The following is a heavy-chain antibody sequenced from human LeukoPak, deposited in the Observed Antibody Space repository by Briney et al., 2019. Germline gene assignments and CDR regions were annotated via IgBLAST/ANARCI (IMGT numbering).Heavy chain of an antibody. D-gene: IGHD3-22*01. CDR2: ISAYNGNT. V-gene: IGHV1-18*01. CDR1: GYTFTSYG. CDR3: ARDLAVLTRSGYNY. J-gene: IGHJ4*02. Sequence: GASVKVSCKASGYTFTSYGISWVRQAPGHGLEWMGWISAYNGNTNYAQKLQGRVTMTTDTSTSTAYMELRSLRSDDTAVYYCARDLAVLTRSGYNYWGQGTLVTVSS.